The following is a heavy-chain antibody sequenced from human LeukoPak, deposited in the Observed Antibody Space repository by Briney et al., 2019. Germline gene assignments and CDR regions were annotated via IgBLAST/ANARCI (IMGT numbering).Heavy chain of an antibody. J-gene: IGHJ4*02. CDR1: GGTFSSYA. V-gene: IGHV1-69*04. CDR2: IIPILGIA. D-gene: IGHD3-10*01. Sequence: GASVKVPCKASGGTFSSYAISWVRQAPGQGLEWMGRIIPILGIANYAQKFQGRVTITADKSTSTAYMELSSLRSEDTAVYCCARDTYGILLPWVFDYWGQGTLVTVSS. CDR3: ARDTYGILLPWVFDY.